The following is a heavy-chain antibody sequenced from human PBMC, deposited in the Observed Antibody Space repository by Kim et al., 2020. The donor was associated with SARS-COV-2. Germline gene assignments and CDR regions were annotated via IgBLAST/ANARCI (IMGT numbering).Heavy chain of an antibody. CDR1: GFSFSSYG. Sequence: GGSLRLSCAASGFSFSSYGMHWVRQAPGKGLEWVAVIWYDGSNKYYADSVKGRFTISRDNSKNTLYLQMNSLRAEDTAVYYCAKQQLHYYGSGSYWTHYYYGMDVWGQGTTVTVSS. CDR3: AKQQLHYYGSGSYWTHYYYGMDV. J-gene: IGHJ6*02. D-gene: IGHD3-10*01. V-gene: IGHV3-33*06. CDR2: IWYDGSNK.